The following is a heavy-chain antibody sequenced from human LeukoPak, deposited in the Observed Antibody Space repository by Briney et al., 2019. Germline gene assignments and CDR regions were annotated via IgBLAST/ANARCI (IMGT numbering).Heavy chain of an antibody. CDR2: IDPSDSYT. Sequence: GESLKISCKGSGYSFTSYWISWVRQMPGKGLEWMGRIDPSDSYTNYSPSFQGHVTISADKSISTAYLQWSSLKASDTATYYCARQYCSSTTCYLLFDYWGQGTLVTVSS. D-gene: IGHD2-2*01. CDR3: ARQYCSSTTCYLLFDY. CDR1: GYSFTSYW. V-gene: IGHV5-10-1*01. J-gene: IGHJ4*02.